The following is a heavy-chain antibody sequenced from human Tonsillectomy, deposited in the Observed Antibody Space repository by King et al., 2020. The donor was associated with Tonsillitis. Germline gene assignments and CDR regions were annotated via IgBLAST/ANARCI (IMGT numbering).Heavy chain of an antibody. CDR2: INPSGGST. CDR3: SKGGYYYDSSAYYLFES. CDR1: GYTFTSYY. V-gene: IGHV1-46*01. D-gene: IGHD3-22*01. Sequence: QLVQSGAEVKKPGASVKVSCKASGYTFTSYYIHWVRQAPGQGLEWMGVINPSGGSTTYAQKFQGRVTMTRDTSTSTVYMELSSLRSDDTAVYYCSKGGYYYDSSAYYLFESWGQGTLVTVSS. J-gene: IGHJ4*02.